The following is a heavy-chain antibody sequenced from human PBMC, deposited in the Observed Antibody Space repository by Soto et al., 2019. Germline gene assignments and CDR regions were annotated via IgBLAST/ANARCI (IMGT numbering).Heavy chain of an antibody. Sequence: QLQLQESGPGLVKPSETLSLTCTVSGGSISSSSYYWGWSRQPPGKGLEWIGSIYYSGSTYYNPSLKSRVTISVDTSKNQFSLKLSSVTAADTAVYYCASPAPISGWYSIGFDYWGQGTLVTVSS. D-gene: IGHD6-19*01. V-gene: IGHV4-39*01. CDR3: ASPAPISGWYSIGFDY. J-gene: IGHJ4*02. CDR1: GGSISSSSYY. CDR2: IYYSGST.